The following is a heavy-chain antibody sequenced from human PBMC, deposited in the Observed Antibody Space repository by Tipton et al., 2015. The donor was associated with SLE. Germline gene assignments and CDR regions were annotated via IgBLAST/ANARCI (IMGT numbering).Heavy chain of an antibody. CDR1: EFTFGDYY. V-gene: IGHV3-11*01. CDR2: ISSGGIAT. J-gene: IGHJ4*02. Sequence: SLRLSCAASEFTFGDYYMMWNRQAPGKGLEWVACISSGGIATYYADSVKGRFTVSRDNAKNFLYLQMDRLGAEDSAVYYCARVRGWFREPHFDFWGQGTLVTVSS. CDR3: ARVRGWFREPHFDF. D-gene: IGHD3-10*01.